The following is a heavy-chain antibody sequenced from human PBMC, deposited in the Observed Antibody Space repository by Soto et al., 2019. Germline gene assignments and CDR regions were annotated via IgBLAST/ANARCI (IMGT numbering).Heavy chain of an antibody. D-gene: IGHD3-16*01. CDR2: VSTNNADT. CDR3: ARGLNTGPRAYECFVY. CDR1: GYTFTAYG. Sequence: ASVKVSCKTSGYTFTAYGLTWVRQAPGERPEWMGWVSTNNADTNYAQKFQGRVTMTTETSTRTTYMELRSLRPEDTAVYYCARGLNTGPRAYECFVYWGQGTLITLST. V-gene: IGHV1-18*01. J-gene: IGHJ4*02.